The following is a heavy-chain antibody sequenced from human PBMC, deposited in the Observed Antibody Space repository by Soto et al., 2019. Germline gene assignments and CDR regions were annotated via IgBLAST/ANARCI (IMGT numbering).Heavy chain of an antibody. V-gene: IGHV1-46*03. J-gene: IGHJ4*02. CDR1: GYTFTSYY. CDR2: INPSGGST. D-gene: IGHD3-3*01. CDR3: ARSRFLEWLSPDFDY. Sequence: ASVKVSCNASGYTFTSYYMHWVRQAPGQGLEWMGIINPSGGSTSYAQEFQGRVTMTRDTSTSTVYMELSSLRSEDTAVYYCARSRFLEWLSPDFDYWGQGTLVTVSS.